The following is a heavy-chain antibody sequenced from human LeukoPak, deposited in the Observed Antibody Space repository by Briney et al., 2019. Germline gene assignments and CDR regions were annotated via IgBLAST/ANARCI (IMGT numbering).Heavy chain of an antibody. V-gene: IGHV3-21*01. J-gene: IGHJ5*02. CDR1: GFTFSSYA. D-gene: IGHD3-10*01. CDR2: ISSSSSYI. Sequence: GGSLRLSCAASGFTFSSYAMSWVRQAPGKGLEWVSSISSSSSYIYYADSVKGRFTISRDNAKNSLYLQMNSLRAEDTAVYYCARDLGAYYGSGSSRGSLDPWGQGTLVTVSS. CDR3: ARDLGAYYGSGSSRGSLDP.